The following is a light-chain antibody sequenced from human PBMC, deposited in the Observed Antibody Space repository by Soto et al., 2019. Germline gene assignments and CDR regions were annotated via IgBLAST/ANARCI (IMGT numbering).Light chain of an antibody. CDR1: QSVSSD. J-gene: IGKJ1*01. Sequence: EIVLTQSPATLSVSPGEGATLSCRASQSVSSDLAWYQHRPGQAPRLLISGSSTRATDIPDRFRGSGSGTVFTLTINSLHSEDFAVYYCQQYADWPRTFGQGTKVEIK. V-gene: IGKV3D-15*01. CDR2: GSS. CDR3: QQYADWPRT.